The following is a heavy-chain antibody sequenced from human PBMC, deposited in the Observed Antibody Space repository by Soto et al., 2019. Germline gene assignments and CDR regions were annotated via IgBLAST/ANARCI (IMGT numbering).Heavy chain of an antibody. Sequence: QVQLQASGPGLVKPSQTLSLTCTVSGGSITSSGYYWSWIRQHPGEGLEWIGFTSNSGSTSYNPSLKSRVTISVDTSSNPFSLNLKSVTATDTAVYYCARGGGSTKVEYWGQGTLVTVSP. J-gene: IGHJ4*02. D-gene: IGHD2-2*01. V-gene: IGHV4-31*03. CDR1: GGSITSSGYY. CDR2: TSNSGST. CDR3: ARGGGSTKVEY.